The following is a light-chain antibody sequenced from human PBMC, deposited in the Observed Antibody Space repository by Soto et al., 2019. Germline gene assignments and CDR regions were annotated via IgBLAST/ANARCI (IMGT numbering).Light chain of an antibody. J-gene: IGKJ4*01. CDR3: QQYNSHEDIA. Sequence: DIQITQSPSTLSASVGDRVTITCRASQSITSWLARYQQKPGKAPNLLIYDASSLQRGVPSTFSGSGSGTEFTLTISSLQPDDSATYYCQQYNSHEDIAFGRGTKVEIK. V-gene: IGKV1-5*01. CDR1: QSITSW. CDR2: DAS.